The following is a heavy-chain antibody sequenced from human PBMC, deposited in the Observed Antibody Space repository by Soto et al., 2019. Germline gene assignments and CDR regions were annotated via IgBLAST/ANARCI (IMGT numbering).Heavy chain of an antibody. CDR1: GGSFSGYY. J-gene: IGHJ4*02. Sequence: PSETLSLTCAVYGGSFSGYYWSWIRQPPGKGLEWIGEINHSGSTNYNPSIKSRVTISVDTSKNQFSLKLSSVTAADTAVYYCARSPASYYYDSSGYYPGGPFDYWGQGTLVTVSS. V-gene: IGHV4-34*01. CDR2: INHSGST. CDR3: ARSPASYYYDSSGYYPGGPFDY. D-gene: IGHD3-22*01.